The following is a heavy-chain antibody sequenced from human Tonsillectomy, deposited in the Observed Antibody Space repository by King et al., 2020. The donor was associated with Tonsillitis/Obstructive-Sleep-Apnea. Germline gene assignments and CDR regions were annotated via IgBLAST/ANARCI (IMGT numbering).Heavy chain of an antibody. Sequence: QLVQSGAEVKKPGASVKVSCNVSGHTLTELSIHWVRQAPGKGLEWMGGFDPEQGKTIYAQRFQGRVTLTEDTSTETAYMQLRSLRSEDTAVYYCVTHYDILTGYSFPYYFQYWGPGTLVTVSS. D-gene: IGHD3-9*01. CDR2: FDPEQGKT. CDR3: VTHYDILTGYSFPYYFQY. J-gene: IGHJ4*02. CDR1: GHTLTELS. V-gene: IGHV1-24*01.